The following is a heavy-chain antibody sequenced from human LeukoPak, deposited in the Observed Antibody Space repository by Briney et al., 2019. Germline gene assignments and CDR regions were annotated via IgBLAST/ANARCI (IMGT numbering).Heavy chain of an antibody. CDR3: ARRDDRGSYHKIFDY. V-gene: IGHV4-59*01. D-gene: IGHD3-16*02. CDR1: GGSISSYY. CDR2: INYSGST. Sequence: SSETLSLTCTVSGGSISSYYWSWIRQPPGKGLEWIGYINYSGSTNYSPSLKSRVTMSLDTSKNQFSLKLISVTAADTAAYYCARRDDRGSYHKIFDYWAPGPLVTVLS. J-gene: IGHJ4*02.